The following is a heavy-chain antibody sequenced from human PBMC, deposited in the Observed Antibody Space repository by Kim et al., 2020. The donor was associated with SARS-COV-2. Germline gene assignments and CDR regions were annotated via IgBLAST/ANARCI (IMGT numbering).Heavy chain of an antibody. Sequence: SNKYYADSVKGRFTISRDNSKNTLYLQMNSLRAEDTAVYYCAREWAAVDYWGQGTLVTVSS. V-gene: IGHV3-33*01. D-gene: IGHD6-13*01. CDR2: SNK. J-gene: IGHJ4*02. CDR3: AREWAAVDY.